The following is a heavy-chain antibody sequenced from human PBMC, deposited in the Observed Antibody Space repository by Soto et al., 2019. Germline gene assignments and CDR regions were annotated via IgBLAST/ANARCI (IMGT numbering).Heavy chain of an antibody. CDR2: VSLTGDRT. CDR1: RFDFSSYE. V-gene: IGHV3-23*01. Sequence: EVQLLESGGGLVQPGGSLRLSCVASRFDFSSYEMSWVRQAAGKGLEWVSRVSLTGDRTNYAGSVKGRFTVSRDNLKNALYLEMDSLRPDDTAIYYWARGGGYCTPTSCAIDSWGRGTPVTVSS. CDR3: ARGGGYCTPTSCAIDS. J-gene: IGHJ4*02. D-gene: IGHD2-8*01.